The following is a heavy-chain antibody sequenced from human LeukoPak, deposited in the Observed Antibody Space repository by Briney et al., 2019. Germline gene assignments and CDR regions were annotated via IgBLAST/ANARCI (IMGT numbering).Heavy chain of an antibody. CDR2: IIPIFGTA. CDR1: GGTFSSYA. D-gene: IGHD2-15*01. CDR3: ARDHRGSYGKSGGAFDI. J-gene: IGHJ3*02. V-gene: IGHV1-69*13. Sequence: SVKVSCKASGGTFSSYAISWVRQAPGQGLEWMGGIIPIFGTANYAQKFQGRVTITADESTSTAYMELSSLRSEDTAVYYCARDHRGSYGKSGGAFDIWGQGTMVTVSS.